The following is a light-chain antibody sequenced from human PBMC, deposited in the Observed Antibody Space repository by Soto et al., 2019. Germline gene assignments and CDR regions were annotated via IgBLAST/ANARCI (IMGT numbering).Light chain of an antibody. J-gene: IGLJ2*01. CDR2: SNN. Sequence: QSALTQPPSASGTPGQRVTISCSGSSSNIGSNTVNWYQQLPGTAPKLLIYSNNQRPSGVPDRFSGSKSGTSASLAISGRQSEDEADYYCAAWDESLNGPVFGGGTKLTVL. CDR1: SSNIGSNT. V-gene: IGLV1-44*01. CDR3: AAWDESLNGPV.